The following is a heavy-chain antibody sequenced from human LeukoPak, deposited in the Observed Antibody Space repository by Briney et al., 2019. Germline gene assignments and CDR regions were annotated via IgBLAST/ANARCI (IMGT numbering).Heavy chain of an antibody. Sequence: GASVKVSCKASGGTFISYAISWVRQAPGQGLEWMGGIIPIFGTANYAQKFQGRVTITADESTSTAYMELSSLRSEDTAVYYCALLDGYGYGYDYWGQGTLVTVSS. J-gene: IGHJ4*02. CDR1: GGTFISYA. CDR2: IIPIFGTA. V-gene: IGHV1-69*13. D-gene: IGHD5-18*01. CDR3: ALLDGYGYGYDY.